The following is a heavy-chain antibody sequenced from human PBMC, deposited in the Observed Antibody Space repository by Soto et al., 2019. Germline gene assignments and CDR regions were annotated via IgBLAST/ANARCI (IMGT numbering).Heavy chain of an antibody. Sequence: GGSLRLSCAASGFSFSNYAMHWVRQAPGKGLEWVALMSYDGISNYYADSVRGRFTISRDNSKNTLYLQMNSLRAEDTAVYHCARDQTNYYDSSGYRALGYWGQGTLVTVSS. CDR1: GFSFSNYA. V-gene: IGHV3-30-3*01. J-gene: IGHJ4*02. CDR3: ARDQTNYYDSSGYRALGY. D-gene: IGHD3-22*01. CDR2: MSYDGISN.